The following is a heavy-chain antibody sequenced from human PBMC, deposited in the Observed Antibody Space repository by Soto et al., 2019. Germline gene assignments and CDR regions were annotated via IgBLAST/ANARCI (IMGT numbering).Heavy chain of an antibody. V-gene: IGHV4-30-4*01. CDR1: GGSISSGDHY. CDR3: ARRSYYGSYGLDV. J-gene: IGHJ6*02. D-gene: IGHD3-10*01. CDR2: MYYSGST. Sequence: SETLSLTCTVSGGSISSGDHYWSWIRQPPGKGLEWIGYMYYSGSTYFNPSLKSRVTISVDTSKNQFSLKLGSVTAADTAVYYCARRSYYGSYGLDVWGQGTKVTVSS.